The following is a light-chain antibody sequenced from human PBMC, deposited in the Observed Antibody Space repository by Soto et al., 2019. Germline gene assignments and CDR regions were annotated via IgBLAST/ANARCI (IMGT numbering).Light chain of an antibody. V-gene: IGKV3-11*01. Sequence: EIVLTQSPATLSLSPGERATLSCRASQSVGTYLAWYQQKPGQPPRLLIYEASNRATGIPARFSGGGSGTDFTLTISSLEPEDFALYYCQQRSNWPPFTFGQGTRLEIK. CDR1: QSVGTY. CDR3: QQRSNWPPFT. J-gene: IGKJ5*01. CDR2: EAS.